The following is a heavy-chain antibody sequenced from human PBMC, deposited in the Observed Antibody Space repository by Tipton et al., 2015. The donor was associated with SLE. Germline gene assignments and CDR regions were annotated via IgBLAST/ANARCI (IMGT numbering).Heavy chain of an antibody. J-gene: IGHJ4*02. CDR2: ISSSGSTI. CDR3: ARGADQWLGGGYFDY. V-gene: IGHV3-48*03. D-gene: IGHD6-19*01. CDR1: GFTFSSYE. Sequence: SLRLSCAASGFTFSSYEMNWVRQAPGKGLEWVSYISSSGSTIYYADSVKGRFTISRDNAKNSLYLQMNSLRAEDTAVYYCARGADQWLGGGYFDYWGQGTLVTVSS.